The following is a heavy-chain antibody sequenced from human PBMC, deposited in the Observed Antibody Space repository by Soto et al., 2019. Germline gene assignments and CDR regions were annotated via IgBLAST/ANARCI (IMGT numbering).Heavy chain of an antibody. CDR2: INATGGST. J-gene: IGHJ4*02. D-gene: IGHD6-25*01. CDR3: AGDIAAADY. V-gene: IGHV1-46*01. CDR1: GYIFINYY. Sequence: QVHLVQSGAEVKKPGASVKVSCKASGYIFINYYLHWVRQAHGQGLGWIGIINATGGSTNYAQKFRARVTMARDTSTSTVYISLSSLRSDDTAVDYCAGDIAAADYWGQGTLVTVAS.